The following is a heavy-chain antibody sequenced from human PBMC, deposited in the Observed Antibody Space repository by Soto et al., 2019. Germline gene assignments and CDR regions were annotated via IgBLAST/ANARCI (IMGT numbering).Heavy chain of an antibody. D-gene: IGHD3-3*02. CDR2: INAGSGNK. CDR1: GYTLSAYT. J-gene: IGHJ3*02. CDR3: ARDTETLGPRANDALDI. Sequence: QAQLVQSGAEMKKPGASVKVSCKATGYTLSAYTMNWVRQAPGQGLEWMGWINAGSGNKKYSQNFQGRVSITRDTSASTVYMELTGLTSEDTAVYYCARDTETLGPRANDALDIWGQGTMVTVSS. V-gene: IGHV1-3*01.